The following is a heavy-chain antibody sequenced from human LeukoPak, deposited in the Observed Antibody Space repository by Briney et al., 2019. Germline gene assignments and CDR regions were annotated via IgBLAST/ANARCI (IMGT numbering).Heavy chain of an antibody. J-gene: IGHJ4*02. Sequence: PGRSLRLSCSASGXSFSSYGMHWVRQAPGKGLEWVAVISYHGSNIYYADSVKGRFTISRDNSKNTLYLQMNSLRAEDTAVYYCAKDYMDWRYFDYWGQGTLVTVSS. V-gene: IGHV3-30*18. CDR1: GXSFSSYG. CDR2: ISYHGSNI. D-gene: IGHD3-3*01. CDR3: AKDYMDWRYFDY.